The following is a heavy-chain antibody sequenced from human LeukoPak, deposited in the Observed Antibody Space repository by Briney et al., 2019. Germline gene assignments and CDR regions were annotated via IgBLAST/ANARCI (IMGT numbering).Heavy chain of an antibody. Sequence: SETLSLTCAVSGGSISSSGYSWSWIRQPPGKGLEWIGYIYHSGSTYYNPSLKSRVTISVDRSKNQFSLKLSSVTAADTAVYYCARESTMVPGGMDVWGQGTTVTVSS. CDR2: IYHSGST. D-gene: IGHD3-10*01. CDR3: ARESTMVPGGMDV. J-gene: IGHJ6*02. V-gene: IGHV4-30-2*01. CDR1: GGSISSSGYS.